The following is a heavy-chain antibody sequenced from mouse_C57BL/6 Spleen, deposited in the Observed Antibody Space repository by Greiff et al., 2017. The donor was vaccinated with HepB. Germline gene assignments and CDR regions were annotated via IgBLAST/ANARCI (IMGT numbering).Heavy chain of an antibody. Sequence: VQLQQPGAELVMPGASVKLSCKASGYTFTSYWMHWVKQRPGQGLEWIGEIDPSDSYTNYNQTFKGKSTLTVDKSSSTAYMQLSSLTSEDSAVYYCARSRYDALGAMDYWGQGTSVTVSS. CDR1: GYTFTSYW. CDR3: ARSRYDALGAMDY. V-gene: IGHV1-69*01. CDR2: IDPSDSYT. J-gene: IGHJ4*01. D-gene: IGHD2-3*01.